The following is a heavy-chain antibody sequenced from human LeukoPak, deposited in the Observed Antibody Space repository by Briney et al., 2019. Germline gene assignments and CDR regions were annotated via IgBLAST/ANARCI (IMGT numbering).Heavy chain of an antibody. V-gene: IGHV4-39*01. CDR2: IYYSGST. Sequence: SETLSLTCTVSGGSTSSYYWGWIRQPPGKGLEWIGSIYYSGSTYYNPSLKSRVTISVDTSKNQFSLKLSSVTAADTAVYYCARHPMYYYDSSGYILPYYFDYWGQGTPVTVSS. CDR1: GGSTSSYY. D-gene: IGHD3-22*01. CDR3: ARHPMYYYDSSGYILPYYFDY. J-gene: IGHJ4*02.